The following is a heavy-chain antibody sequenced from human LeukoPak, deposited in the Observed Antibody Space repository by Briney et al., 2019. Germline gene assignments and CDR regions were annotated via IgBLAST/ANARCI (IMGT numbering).Heavy chain of an antibody. D-gene: IGHD5/OR15-5a*01. CDR2: VSGDGDNT. J-gene: IGHJ4*02. V-gene: IGHV3-43*02. CDR3: AKGGYSVYHFDY. Sequence: PGGSLRLSCTASGFTFDDYAMHWVRQAPGKGLQWVSLVSGDGDNTYYADSVRGRFTISRDNNINSLYLQLSSLGTEDTAFYYCAKGGYSVYHFDYWGQGTLVTVSS. CDR1: GFTFDDYA.